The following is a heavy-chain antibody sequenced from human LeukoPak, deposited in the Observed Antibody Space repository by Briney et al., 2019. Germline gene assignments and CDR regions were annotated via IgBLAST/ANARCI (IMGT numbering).Heavy chain of an antibody. CDR3: AKDWLAEWLRDAFDI. V-gene: IGHV3-23*01. D-gene: IGHD3-3*01. CDR1: GFSFSSYA. J-gene: IGHJ3*02. Sequence: GGSLRLSCAASGFSFSSYAMSWVRHAPGKGLERVAAISGSGGSTYYADSVKGRFTISRDNSKNTLYLQMNSLRAEDTAVYYCAKDWLAEWLRDAFDIWGQGTMVTVSS. CDR2: ISGSGGST.